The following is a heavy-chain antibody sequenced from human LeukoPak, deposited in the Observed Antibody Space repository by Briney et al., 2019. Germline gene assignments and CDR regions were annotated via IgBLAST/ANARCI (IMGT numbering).Heavy chain of an antibody. Sequence: PSETLSLTRTVSGGSISSYYWSWIRQPPGKGLEWIGYIYYSGSTNYNPSLKSRVTISVDTSKNQFSLKLSFVTAADTAVYYCARVGFIAALDYYYYMDVWGKGTTVTVSS. J-gene: IGHJ6*03. CDR3: ARVGFIAALDYYYYMDV. CDR1: GGSISSYY. V-gene: IGHV4-59*01. CDR2: IYYSGST. D-gene: IGHD6-13*01.